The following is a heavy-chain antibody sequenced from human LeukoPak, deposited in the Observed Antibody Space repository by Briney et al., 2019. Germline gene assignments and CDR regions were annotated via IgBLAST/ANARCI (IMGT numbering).Heavy chain of an antibody. Sequence: SETLSLTCTVSGGSISSYYWSWIRQPPGKGLEWIGYIYYSGSTNYNPSLKSRVTISVDTSKNQLSLKLSSVTAADTAVYYCARGVLSESTTYYFDYWGQGTLVTVSS. CDR1: GGSISSYY. CDR3: ARGVLSESTTYYFDY. J-gene: IGHJ4*02. CDR2: IYYSGST. D-gene: IGHD1-14*01. V-gene: IGHV4-59*01.